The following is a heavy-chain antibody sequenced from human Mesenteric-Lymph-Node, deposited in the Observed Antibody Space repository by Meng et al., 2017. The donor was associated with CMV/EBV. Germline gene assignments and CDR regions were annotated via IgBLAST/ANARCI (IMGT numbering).Heavy chain of an antibody. J-gene: IGHJ4*03. CDR2: IFKSGSN. CDR3: AREVTTASGFFDN. CDR1: GGSIGTYY. V-gene: IGHV4-59*13. Sequence: SETLSLTCIVSGGSIGTYYWSWIRQPPGKTLEWMGYIFKSGSNKYNPSLKSRVTISVDTSKNQFSLKLTSMTDADTAVYYCAREVTTASGFFDNWGQGMLVTVSS. D-gene: IGHD6-13*01.